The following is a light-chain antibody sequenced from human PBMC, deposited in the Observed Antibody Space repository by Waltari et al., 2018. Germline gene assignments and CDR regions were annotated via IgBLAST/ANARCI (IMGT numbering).Light chain of an antibody. V-gene: IGLV2-14*03. J-gene: IGLJ2*01. CDR2: DVF. Sequence: QSALTQPASVSGSPGQSISISCTGISSDVGGFNFVSWYQQHPGKAPKLMIYDVFNRPSGVSTSFSGSKSDNAASLAISGLQAEDEAVYYCSSYTASPPHVVFGGGTKVTVL. CDR1: SSDVGGFNF. CDR3: SSYTASPPHVV.